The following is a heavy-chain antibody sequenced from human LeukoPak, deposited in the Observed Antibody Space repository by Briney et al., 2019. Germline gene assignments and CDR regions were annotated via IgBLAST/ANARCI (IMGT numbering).Heavy chain of an antibody. CDR2: IIPIFGTA. Sequence: ASVKVSCKASGYTFTSYAISWVRQAPGQGLEWMGGIIPIFGTANYAQKFQGRVTITADESTSTAYMELSSLRSEDTAVYYCARKLGYCSSTSCYGVNWFDPWGQGTLVTVSS. V-gene: IGHV1-69*13. D-gene: IGHD2-2*03. CDR3: ARKLGYCSSTSCYGVNWFDP. CDR1: GYTFTSYA. J-gene: IGHJ5*02.